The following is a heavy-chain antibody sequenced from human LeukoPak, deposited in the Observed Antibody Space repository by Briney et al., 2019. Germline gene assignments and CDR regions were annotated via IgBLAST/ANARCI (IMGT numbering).Heavy chain of an antibody. D-gene: IGHD2-2*01. CDR3: SFPPAARGGAVPYYFDY. CDR1: GYTLTELS. V-gene: IGHV1-24*01. J-gene: IGHJ4*02. Sequence: ASVKVSCKVPGYTLTELSMHWVRQAPGKGLEWMGGFDPEDGETIYAQKFQGRVTMTEDTSTDTAYMELSSLRSEDTAVYYCSFPPAARGGAVPYYFDYGGQGPLVTVPS. CDR2: FDPEDGET.